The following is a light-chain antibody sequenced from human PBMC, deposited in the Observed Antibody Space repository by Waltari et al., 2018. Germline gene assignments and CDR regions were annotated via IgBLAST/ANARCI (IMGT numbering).Light chain of an antibody. V-gene: IGKV1-5*03. CDR1: QSISNW. Sequence: DIQMTQSPSTLSASVRDRFTISCRASQSISNWLAWYQQKPGKAAKLLIYNASTLESGVPSRFSGSGSGTEFTLTISSLQPDDVATYYCQQYNSYSLLTFGGGTKLEIK. CDR3: QQYNSYSLLT. CDR2: NAS. J-gene: IGKJ4*01.